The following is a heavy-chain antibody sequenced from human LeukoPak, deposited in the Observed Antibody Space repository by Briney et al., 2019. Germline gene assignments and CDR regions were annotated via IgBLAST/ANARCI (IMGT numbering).Heavy chain of an antibody. CDR3: ARVDYEGDAFDI. D-gene: IGHD4-17*01. Sequence: SQTLSLTRAVSGGSISSGGYSWSWIRQPPGKGLEWIGYIYHSGSTYYNPSLKSRVTISVDRSKNQFSLKLSSVTAADTAVYYSARVDYEGDAFDIWGQGTMVTVSS. CDR1: GGSISSGGYS. J-gene: IGHJ3*02. CDR2: IYHSGST. V-gene: IGHV4-30-2*01.